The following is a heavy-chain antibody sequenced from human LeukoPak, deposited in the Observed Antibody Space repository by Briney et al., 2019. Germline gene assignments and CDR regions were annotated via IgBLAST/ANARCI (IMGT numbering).Heavy chain of an antibody. Sequence: PGGSLRLSCAASGFAFSDYYMSWIRQAPGKGLEWVSYISSSGSTIYYADSVKGRFTVSRDNAKNSLYLQMNSLRAEDTAVYYCARVSRLAAAGGWFDPWGQGTLVTVSS. CDR3: ARVSRLAAAGGWFDP. CDR1: GFAFSDYY. CDR2: ISSSGSTI. D-gene: IGHD6-13*01. V-gene: IGHV3-11*01. J-gene: IGHJ5*02.